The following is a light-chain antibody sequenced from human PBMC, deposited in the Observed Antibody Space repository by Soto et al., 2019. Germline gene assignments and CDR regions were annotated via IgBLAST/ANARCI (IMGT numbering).Light chain of an antibody. Sequence: DIHMTQSPSALSASVGDRVTITFRASQTVGIYLSWFQQKPGKAPKLLIYAASSLQSGVPSRFSGSGAGTDFTLTISSLQPEDFATYYCQQSYSTTGTFGQGTKVDIK. CDR1: QTVGIY. CDR2: AAS. CDR3: QQSYSTTGT. J-gene: IGKJ1*01. V-gene: IGKV1-39*01.